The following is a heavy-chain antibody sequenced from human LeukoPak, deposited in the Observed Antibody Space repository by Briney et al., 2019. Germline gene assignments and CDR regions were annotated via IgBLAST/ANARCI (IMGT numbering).Heavy chain of an antibody. D-gene: IGHD3-22*01. CDR1: GFTFSSYS. J-gene: IGHJ3*02. Sequence: GGSLRLSCAASGFTFSSYSMNWVRQAPGKGLEWVSSISSSSSYIYYADSVKGRSTISRDNAKNSLYLQMNSLRAEDTAVYYCARDRYLPEYYYDSSGIFEIWGQGTMVTVSS. V-gene: IGHV3-21*01. CDR3: ARDRYLPEYYYDSSGIFEI. CDR2: ISSSSSYI.